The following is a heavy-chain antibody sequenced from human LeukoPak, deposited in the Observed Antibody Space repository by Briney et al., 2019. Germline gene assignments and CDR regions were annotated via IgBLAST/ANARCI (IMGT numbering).Heavy chain of an antibody. Sequence: GGSLRLSCAASGFTFSSYSMNWVRQAPGKGLEWVSSISSSSSYIYYADSVKGRFTISRDNAKNSLYLQMNSLRAEDTAVYYCARSFRDYCDPRSEPANAFDIWGQGTMVTVSS. CDR1: GFTFSSYS. CDR3: ARSFRDYCDPRSEPANAFDI. CDR2: ISSSSSYI. D-gene: IGHD3-22*01. J-gene: IGHJ3*02. V-gene: IGHV3-21*01.